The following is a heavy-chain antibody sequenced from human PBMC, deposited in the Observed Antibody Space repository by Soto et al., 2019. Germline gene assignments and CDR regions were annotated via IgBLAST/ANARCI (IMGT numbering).Heavy chain of an antibody. Sequence: ASVKVSCKASGYTFTGYYMHWVRQAPGQGLEWMGWINPNSGGTNYAQKFQGWVTMTRDTSISTAYMELSRLRSDDTAVYYCARCRNRLMVPIAVAEVTCIVDYWGQGTLVTVSS. J-gene: IGHJ4*02. CDR3: ARCRNRLMVPIAVAEVTCIVDY. CDR1: GYTFTGYY. CDR2: INPNSGGT. V-gene: IGHV1-2*04. D-gene: IGHD6-19*01.